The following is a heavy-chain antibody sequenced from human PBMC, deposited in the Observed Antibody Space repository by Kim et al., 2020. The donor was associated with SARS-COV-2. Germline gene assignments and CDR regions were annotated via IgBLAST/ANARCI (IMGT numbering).Heavy chain of an antibody. CDR2: ISGNGEST. V-gene: IGHV3-23*01. Sequence: GGSLRLSCAASGFTFSRYGMTWVRQAPGKGLEWVSAISGNGESTHYADSVKGRFTVSRDNSRNTVYLQMNSLRPEDTAVYYCTGDLYYYETCGYARWGYWGQGTLVTVSS. CDR3: TGDLYYYETCGYARWGY. CDR1: GFTFSRYG. D-gene: IGHD3-22*01. J-gene: IGHJ4*02.